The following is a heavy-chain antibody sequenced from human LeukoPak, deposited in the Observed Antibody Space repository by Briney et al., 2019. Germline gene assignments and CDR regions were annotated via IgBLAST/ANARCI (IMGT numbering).Heavy chain of an antibody. D-gene: IGHD4-11*01. Sequence: PSETLSLTCTVSGGSISSGDYYWSWIRQHPGKGLEWIGYIYYSGTTYYNPSLESRVAMSIDTSKNQFSLKLSSVTAADTAVYYCARETVDYSNFVGWFDPWGPGTLVSVAS. V-gene: IGHV4-31*03. CDR3: ARETVDYSNFVGWFDP. CDR1: GGSISSGDYY. J-gene: IGHJ5*02. CDR2: IYYSGTT.